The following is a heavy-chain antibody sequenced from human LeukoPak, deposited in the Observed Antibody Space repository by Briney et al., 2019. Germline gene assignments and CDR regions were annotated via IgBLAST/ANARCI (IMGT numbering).Heavy chain of an antibody. J-gene: IGHJ4*02. Sequence: GGSLRLSCEASGLSFDTHWMNWVRQFPGGGLEWVANIKPDGSAEYYLDSVKGRFSISRDNVKNLVYLQLNSLRTEDTAVYYCSGRSGFSSIYWGQGTLVTVSS. CDR2: IKPDGSAE. CDR1: GLSFDTHW. V-gene: IGHV3-7*01. D-gene: IGHD2-2*01. CDR3: SGRSGFSSIY.